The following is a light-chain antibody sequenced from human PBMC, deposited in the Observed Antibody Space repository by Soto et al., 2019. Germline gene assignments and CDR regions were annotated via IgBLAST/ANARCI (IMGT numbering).Light chain of an antibody. CDR2: AAS. CDR3: QQNYSPPPIT. V-gene: IGKV1-39*01. J-gene: IGKJ5*01. Sequence: IQMTPSPSSLSASVGDRVTITCRASQSIANYLNWYQQKPGKAPKLLIYAASTLQSGVPSKFSGSGFGTDFTLTISSLQTEDFATYYCQQNYSPPPITFGQGTRLEIK. CDR1: QSIANY.